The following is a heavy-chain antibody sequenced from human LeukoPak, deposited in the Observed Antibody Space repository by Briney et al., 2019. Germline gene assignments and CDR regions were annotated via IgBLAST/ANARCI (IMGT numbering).Heavy chain of an antibody. Sequence: SVKVSCKASVGTFSSYAISWVRQAPGQALEWMGGIIPIFGTANYAQKFQGRVTITADESTSTAYMELSSLRSEDTAVYYCARDFRSSWLNWFDPWGQGTLVTVSS. D-gene: IGHD6-13*01. CDR1: VGTFSSYA. CDR3: ARDFRSSWLNWFDP. CDR2: IIPIFGTA. J-gene: IGHJ5*02. V-gene: IGHV1-69*01.